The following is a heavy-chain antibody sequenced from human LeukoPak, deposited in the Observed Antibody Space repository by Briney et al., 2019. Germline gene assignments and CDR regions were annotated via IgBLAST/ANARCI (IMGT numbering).Heavy chain of an antibody. Sequence: ASVKVSCKASGYTSINYDINWGRQATGQGLEWMGWMNPTSGNPGYEQKFQGRVTMTRNTSISTAYMELSSLRSEDTAVYYCARGFVESDYYYYYMDVWGKGTTVTVSS. D-gene: IGHD3-10*01. V-gene: IGHV1-8*01. CDR3: ARGFVESDYYYYYMDV. CDR1: GYTSINYD. J-gene: IGHJ6*03. CDR2: MNPTSGNP.